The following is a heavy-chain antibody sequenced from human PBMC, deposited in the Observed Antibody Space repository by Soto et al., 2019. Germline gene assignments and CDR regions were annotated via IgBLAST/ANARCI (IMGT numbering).Heavy chain of an antibody. Sequence: ASVKVSCKASGYTFTSYGISWVRQAPGQGLEWMGWISAYNGDTNYAQKLQGRVTMTTDTSMSTAYMELSSLTSADTAVYYCARDSLGARKWFDPWGQGTLVTVSS. D-gene: IGHD6-6*01. CDR2: ISAYNGDT. CDR1: GYTFTSYG. V-gene: IGHV1-18*01. J-gene: IGHJ5*02. CDR3: ARDSLGARKWFDP.